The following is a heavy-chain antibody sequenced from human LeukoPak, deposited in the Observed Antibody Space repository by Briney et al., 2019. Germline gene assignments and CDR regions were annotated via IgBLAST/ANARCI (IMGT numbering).Heavy chain of an antibody. CDR3: ARVGNYYYYYMDV. J-gene: IGHJ6*03. V-gene: IGHV4-34*01. D-gene: IGHD7-27*01. CDR1: GGSFSGYY. Sequence: SETLSLTCAVYGGSFSGYYWSWIRQPPGKGLEWIGEINHSGSTNYNPSLKSRVTISVDTSKNQFPLKLSSVTAADTAVYYCARVGNYYYYYMDVWGKGTTVTVSS. CDR2: INHSGST.